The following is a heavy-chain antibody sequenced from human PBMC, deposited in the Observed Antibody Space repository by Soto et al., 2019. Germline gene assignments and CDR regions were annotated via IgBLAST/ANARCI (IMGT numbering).Heavy chain of an antibody. J-gene: IGHJ6*02. CDR2: IIPIFGTA. Sequence: ASVKVSCKASGGTFSSYAISWVRQAPGQGLEWMGGIIPIFGTANYAQKFQDRVTITADESTSTAYMELSSLRSEDTAVYYCVREPCSGGSCYLRGHYYYYGMDVWGQGTTVTVSS. D-gene: IGHD2-15*01. CDR3: VREPCSGGSCYLRGHYYYYGMDV. V-gene: IGHV1-69*13. CDR1: GGTFSSYA.